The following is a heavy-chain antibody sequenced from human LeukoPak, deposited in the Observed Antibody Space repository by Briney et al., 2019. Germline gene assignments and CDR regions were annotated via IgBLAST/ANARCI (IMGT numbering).Heavy chain of an antibody. CDR1: GFTFSTYS. J-gene: IGHJ3*02. V-gene: IGHV3-21*01. CDR3: ARNYGDYPDAFDI. Sequence: GGSLRLSCGASGFTFSTYSMNWVRQAPGKGLEWVSSISSSSNYIYYADSVKGRFTISRDNAKNSLYLQMNSLRAEDTAVYYCARNYGDYPDAFDIWGQGTMVTVSS. D-gene: IGHD4-17*01. CDR2: ISSSSNYI.